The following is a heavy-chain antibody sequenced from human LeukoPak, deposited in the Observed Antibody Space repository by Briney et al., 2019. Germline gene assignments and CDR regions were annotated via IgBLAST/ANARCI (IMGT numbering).Heavy chain of an antibody. Sequence: PGGSLRLSCAASGFTFSSYDMHWVRQAPDKGLEWVAFIRYDGGNEYYADPVKGRFTISRDNSKNTLYLQLNSLRAEDTAVYYCAKDRTVTTGIIDYWGQGTLVTVSS. CDR3: AKDRTVTTGIIDY. CDR1: GFTFSSYD. D-gene: IGHD4-17*01. CDR2: IRYDGGNE. V-gene: IGHV3-30*02. J-gene: IGHJ4*02.